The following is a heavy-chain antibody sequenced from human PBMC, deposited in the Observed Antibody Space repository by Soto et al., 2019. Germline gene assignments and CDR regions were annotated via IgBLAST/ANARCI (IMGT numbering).Heavy chain of an antibody. CDR3: AKDSTVTTSLYSYYYGLDV. CDR1: GFTFSNYA. V-gene: IGHV3-23*01. J-gene: IGHJ6*02. Sequence: EVQLLESGGGLVQPGGSLRLSCTASGFTFSNYAMSWVSQAPDKGLEWVSAISGRGGSTYYADSVKGRFTISRDNSKNMLFLQMNSLRAEDTALYYCAKDSTVTTSLYSYYYGLDVWGQGTTVTVSS. D-gene: IGHD4-17*01. CDR2: ISGRGGST.